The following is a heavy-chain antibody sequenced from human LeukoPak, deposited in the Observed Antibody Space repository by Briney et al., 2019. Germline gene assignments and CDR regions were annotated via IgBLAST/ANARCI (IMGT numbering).Heavy chain of an antibody. CDR2: IIPIFGTA. J-gene: IGHJ4*02. V-gene: IGHV1-69*05. Sequence: SVKVSCKASGGTFSSYAISWVRQAPGQGLEWMGRIIPIFGTANYAQKFQGRVTITTDESTSTAYMELSSLRSEDTAVYYCGGHFRGQQLVLPDYWGQGTLVTVSS. CDR1: GGTFSSYA. CDR3: GGHFRGQQLVLPDY. D-gene: IGHD6-13*01.